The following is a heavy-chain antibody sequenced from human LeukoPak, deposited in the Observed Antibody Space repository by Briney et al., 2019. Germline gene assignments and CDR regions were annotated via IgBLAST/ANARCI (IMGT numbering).Heavy chain of an antibody. Sequence: SETLSLTCTVSGGSISNYYWNWIRQPPGKGLEWVGHISYSGGTKYNPSLQSRVTISIDTSRNQFSLNLSSVTAADTAVYYCARRVIMSATGVPDTWLDPWGQGILVTVSS. CDR3: ARRVIMSATGVPDTWLDP. J-gene: IGHJ5*02. V-gene: IGHV4-59*08. CDR2: ISYSGGT. CDR1: GGSISNYY. D-gene: IGHD2-8*02.